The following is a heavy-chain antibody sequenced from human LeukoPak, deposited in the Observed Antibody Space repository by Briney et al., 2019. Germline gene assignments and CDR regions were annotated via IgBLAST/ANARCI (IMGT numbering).Heavy chain of an antibody. V-gene: IGHV3-66*01. D-gene: IGHD1-26*01. CDR3: ARGQAYSGSFSFHFDS. Sequence: GGSLRLSCAASGFSVNSNYVNWVRQAPGKGLEWVSVIYNGGNTNYAGSVKGRFTISRDRSKNTVYLQMNSLRVEDTAVYYCARGQAYSGSFSFHFDSWGQGTLVTVSS. CDR1: GFSVNSNY. CDR2: IYNGGNT. J-gene: IGHJ4*02.